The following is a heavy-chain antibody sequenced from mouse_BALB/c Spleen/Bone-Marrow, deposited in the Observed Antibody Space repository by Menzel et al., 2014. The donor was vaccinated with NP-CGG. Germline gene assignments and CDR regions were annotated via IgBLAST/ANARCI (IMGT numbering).Heavy chain of an antibody. J-gene: IGHJ3*01. V-gene: IGHV5-2*03. CDR2: INSDGGST. Sequence: EVKLVESGGGLVQPGESLKLSCESNEYEFPSHDMSWVRKTPEKRLELVAAINSDGGSTYYPDTMERRFIISRDNSKKTLYLQMSSLRSEDTAFYYCARHGDYYGSSLFVYWGQGTLVTVSA. D-gene: IGHD1-1*01. CDR3: ARHGDYYGSSLFVY. CDR1: EYEFPSHD.